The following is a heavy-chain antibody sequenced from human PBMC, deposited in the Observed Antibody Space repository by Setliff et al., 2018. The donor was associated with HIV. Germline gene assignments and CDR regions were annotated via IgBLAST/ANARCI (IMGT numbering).Heavy chain of an antibody. CDR3: ARGDVYCTNGVCYNQHYYPMDV. CDR2: IKHSGST. CDR1: GGSFSDYY. J-gene: IGHJ6*02. D-gene: IGHD2-8*01. Sequence: SETLSLTCAVHGGSFSDYYWTWIRQPPGKGLEWIGEIKHSGSTNYNPSLKSRVTISVDTAKNQFSLNLTSVTAADTAVYYCARGDVYCTNGVCYNQHYYPMDVWGQGTTVTVSS. V-gene: IGHV4-34*01.